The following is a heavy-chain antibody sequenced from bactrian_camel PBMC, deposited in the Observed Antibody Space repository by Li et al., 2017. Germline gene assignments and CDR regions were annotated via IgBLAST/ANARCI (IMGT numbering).Heavy chain of an antibody. V-gene: IGHV3S55*01. J-gene: IGHJ4*01. CDR2: IDSDGK. CDR3: AVLSQFNHCRGVLVGIWQQYAS. D-gene: IGHD5*01. CDR1: QFTFSSSRSC. Sequence: HVQLVESGGGLVQAGGSLKLSCVASQFTFSSSRSCMGWFRQAPGKGREGVAHIDSDGKWYAESLKGRSTISTDDANNTLDLQIDSLQPEDTAMYYCAVLSQFNHCRGVLVGIWQQYASWGQGTQVTV.